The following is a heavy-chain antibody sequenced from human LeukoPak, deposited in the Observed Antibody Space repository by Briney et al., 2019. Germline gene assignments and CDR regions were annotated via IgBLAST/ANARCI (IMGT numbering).Heavy chain of an antibody. V-gene: IGHV4-34*01. J-gene: IGHJ5*02. D-gene: IGHD3-3*01. CDR1: GGSFSGYY. CDR2: INHSGST. CDR3: ARGCYDFWSGYSPFDP. Sequence: SETLSLTCAVYGGSFSGYYWSWIRQPPGKGLEWIGEINHSGSTNYNPSPKSRVTISVDTSKKQFSLKLSSVTAADTAVYYCARGCYDFWSGYSPFDPWGQGTLVTVSS.